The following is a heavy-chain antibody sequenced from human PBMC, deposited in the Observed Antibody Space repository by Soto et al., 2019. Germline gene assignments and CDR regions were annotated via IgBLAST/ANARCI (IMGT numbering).Heavy chain of an antibody. V-gene: IGHV4-59*12. Sequence: SETLSLTCTVSGGXIWGWIRQSPGKGLEWIGYIYNTGIYNYNPSLKSRVTISVDRSKNQFSLTLTSVTAADTAVYYCARGHYGGNGLDVWGQGTTVTVSS. CDR1: GGXI. CDR2: IYNTGIY. J-gene: IGHJ6*02. D-gene: IGHD4-17*01. CDR3: ARGHYGGNGLDV.